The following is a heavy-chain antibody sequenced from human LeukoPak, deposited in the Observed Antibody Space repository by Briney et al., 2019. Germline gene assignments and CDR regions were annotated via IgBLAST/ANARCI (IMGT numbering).Heavy chain of an antibody. Sequence: GGSLRLSCVASGTTFDKYSMDWVRQAPGKGLEWVSYISSGSNTRLYAESVKGRFTVSRDNSNDSLSLQMNSLRAEDTAVYYCAREKYLPSGGYYFMDVWGKGTTVTVSS. V-gene: IGHV3-48*04. D-gene: IGHD5-12*01. CDR1: GTTFDKYS. CDR3: AREKYLPSGGYYFMDV. J-gene: IGHJ6*03. CDR2: ISSGSNTR.